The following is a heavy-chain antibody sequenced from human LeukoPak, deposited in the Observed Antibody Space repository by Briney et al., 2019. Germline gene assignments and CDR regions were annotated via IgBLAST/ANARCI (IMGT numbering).Heavy chain of an antibody. CDR2: MYSGGTT. D-gene: IGHD3-22*01. J-gene: IGHJ3*02. V-gene: IGHV3-53*01. Sequence: GGSLRLSCAASGFSVSINYMKWVRQAPGKGLEWVSVMYSGGTTYYASSVKGRFTLSRDKSENTLYIQMNSLRAQDTAVYYCARGGNYYDRSGYYSGQALDIWGQGTMVTVSS. CDR1: GFSVSINY. CDR3: ARGGNYYDRSGYYSGQALDI.